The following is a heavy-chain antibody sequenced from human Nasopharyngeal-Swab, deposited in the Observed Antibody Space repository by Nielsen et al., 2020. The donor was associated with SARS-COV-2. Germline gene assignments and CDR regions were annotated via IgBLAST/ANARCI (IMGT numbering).Heavy chain of an antibody. D-gene: IGHD1-14*01. Sequence: ASVKVSCKASGYTFTSYGISWVRQAPGQGLEWMGWISAYNGNTNYAQKLQGRVTMTTDTSTSTAYMELRSLRSDDTAVYYCARDPAFKDPANGNYYHYGMDVWGQGTTVTVSS. CDR1: GYTFTSYG. J-gene: IGHJ6*02. CDR3: ARDPAFKDPANGNYYHYGMDV. V-gene: IGHV1-18*01. CDR2: ISAYNGNT.